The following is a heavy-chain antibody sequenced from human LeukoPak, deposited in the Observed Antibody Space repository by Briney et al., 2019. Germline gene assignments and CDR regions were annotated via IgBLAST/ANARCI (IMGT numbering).Heavy chain of an antibody. CDR3: AAKQWLAPPPDS. J-gene: IGHJ4*02. D-gene: IGHD6-19*01. V-gene: IGHV3-74*01. CDR2: INTDGTVT. Sequence: PGGSLRLSCAASGFTLSKYWMLWVPQAPGKGLGSVSRINTDGTVTTYADSVKGRFTVSRDNADNTMFLQMNSVRDEDTAVYYCAAKQWLAPPPDSWGQGTPVTVSS. CDR1: GFTLSKYW.